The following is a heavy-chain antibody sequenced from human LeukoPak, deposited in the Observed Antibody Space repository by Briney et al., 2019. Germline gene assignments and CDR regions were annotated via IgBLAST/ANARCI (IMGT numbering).Heavy chain of an antibody. CDR1: GGSISSYY. J-gene: IGHJ4*02. D-gene: IGHD3-22*01. CDR2: IYYSGST. Sequence: SETLSLTCTVSGGSISSYYWSWIRQPPGKGLEWIGYIYYSGSTDSNPSLKSRVTISVDTSKNQFSLKLRSVAAADTAVYYCARGRNYYDSSGYPHFDYWGQGTLVTVSS. V-gene: IGHV4-59*01. CDR3: ARGRNYYDSSGYPHFDY.